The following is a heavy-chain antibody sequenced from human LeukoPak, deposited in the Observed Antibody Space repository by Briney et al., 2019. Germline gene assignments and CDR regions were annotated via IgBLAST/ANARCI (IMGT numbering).Heavy chain of an antibody. Sequence: GGSLRLSCAASGFTFSNYNMNWVRQAPGRGLEWVSYISSSGSTIYYADSVKGRFTISRDNAKNSLYLQMNSLRAEDTAVYYCAREGYGGNSWDDWGQGTLVTVSS. CDR2: ISSSGSTI. J-gene: IGHJ4*02. D-gene: IGHD4-23*01. CDR1: GFTFSNYN. CDR3: AREGYGGNSWDD. V-gene: IGHV3-48*04.